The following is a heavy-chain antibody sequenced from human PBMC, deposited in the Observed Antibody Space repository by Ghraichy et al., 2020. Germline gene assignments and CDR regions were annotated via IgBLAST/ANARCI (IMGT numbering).Heavy chain of an antibody. D-gene: IGHD3-9*01. CDR3: AKGAGYYDILTGYDGTYYFDY. CDR1: GFTFDDYT. CDR2: ISWDGGST. V-gene: IGHV3-43*01. Sequence: GGSLRLSCAASGFTFDDYTMHWVRQAPGKGLEWVSLISWDGGSTYYADSVKGRFTISRDNSKNSLYLQMNSLRTEDTALYYCAKGAGYYDILTGYDGTYYFDYWGQGTLVTVSS. J-gene: IGHJ4*02.